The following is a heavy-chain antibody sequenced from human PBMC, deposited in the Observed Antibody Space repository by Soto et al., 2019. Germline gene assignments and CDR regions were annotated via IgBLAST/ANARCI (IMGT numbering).Heavy chain of an antibody. V-gene: IGHV1-46*01. D-gene: IGHD2-2*01. Sequence: GASVKVSCKASVYTFTSYYMHWVRQAPGQGLEWMGIINPSGGSTSYAQKFQGRVTMTRDTSTSTVYMELSSLRSEDTAVYYCARDGQYQLLRNWFDPWGQGTLVTVSS. CDR3: ARDGQYQLLRNWFDP. CDR1: VYTFTSYY. J-gene: IGHJ5*02. CDR2: INPSGGST.